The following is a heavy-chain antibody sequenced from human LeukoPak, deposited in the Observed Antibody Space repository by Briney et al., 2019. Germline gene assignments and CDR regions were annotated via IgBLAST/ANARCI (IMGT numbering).Heavy chain of an antibody. CDR3: ARGRPHGNDY. CDR2: IPSDGSST. J-gene: IGHJ4*02. CDR1: GFTFSSYW. V-gene: IGHV3-74*01. Sequence: GGSLRLSCAASGFTFSSYWMNWVRQAPGKGLVWVSRIPSDGSSTTYADSVKGRFSISRDNAKNTLYLQMNSLRVEDTAVYYCARGRPHGNDYWGQGTLVTVSS. D-gene: IGHD4-23*01.